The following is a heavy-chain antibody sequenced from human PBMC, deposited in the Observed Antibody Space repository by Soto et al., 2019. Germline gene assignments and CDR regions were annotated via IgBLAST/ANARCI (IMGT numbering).Heavy chain of an antibody. J-gene: IGHJ6*03. CDR2: IWYDGSNK. Sequence: GGSLRLSCAASGFTFSSYGMHWVRQAPGKGLEWVAVIWYDGSNKYYADSVKGRFTISRDNSKNTLYLQMNSLRAEDTAVYYCARDIDTAMEYYYMDVWGKGTTVTVSS. D-gene: IGHD5-18*01. CDR1: GFTFSSYG. V-gene: IGHV3-33*01. CDR3: ARDIDTAMEYYYMDV.